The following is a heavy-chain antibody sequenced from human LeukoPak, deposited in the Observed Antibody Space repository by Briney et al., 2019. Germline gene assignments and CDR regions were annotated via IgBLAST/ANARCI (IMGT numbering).Heavy chain of an antibody. CDR3: ARGVSVAGLPDAFDI. J-gene: IGHJ3*02. D-gene: IGHD6-19*01. Sequence: GGSLRLSCAASGFTFSSYSMNWVCQARGKGLEWVSSISSSSSYIYYADSVKGRFTISRDNAKNSLYLQMNSLRAEDTAVYYCARGVSVAGLPDAFDIWGQGTMVTVSS. V-gene: IGHV3-21*01. CDR1: GFTFSSYS. CDR2: ISSSSSYI.